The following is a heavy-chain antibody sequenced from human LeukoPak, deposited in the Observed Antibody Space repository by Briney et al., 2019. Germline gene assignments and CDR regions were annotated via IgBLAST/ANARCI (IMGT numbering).Heavy chain of an antibody. CDR2: IWYDGSNK. CDR1: GFTFSTYG. D-gene: IGHD1-14*01. CDR3: AKYLTAKGPPYALDV. V-gene: IGHV3-33*03. Sequence: PGGSLRLSCAASGFTFSTYGMHWVRQTPGKGLEWVAVIWYDGSNKDYADSVKGRFTISRDNSKNTLYLQMNSLRAEDTAVYYCAKYLTAKGPPYALDVWGQGTTVTVSS. J-gene: IGHJ6*02.